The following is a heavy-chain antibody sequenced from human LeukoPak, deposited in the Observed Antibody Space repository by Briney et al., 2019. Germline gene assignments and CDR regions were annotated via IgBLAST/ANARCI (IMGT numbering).Heavy chain of an antibody. CDR3: ARAGTSGTFNS. V-gene: IGHV6-1*01. CDR1: GDSVSSDSAA. D-gene: IGHD2-2*01. CDR2: TYYRSMWHN. J-gene: IGHJ5*01. Sequence: RSQTLSLTCAISGDSVSSDSAAWSWIRQSPSRGLEWLGSTYYRSMWHNDYALSVRSRMTINADTSKNHFSLQLSSVTPEDTAVYYCARAGTSGTFNSWGQGTLVTVSS.